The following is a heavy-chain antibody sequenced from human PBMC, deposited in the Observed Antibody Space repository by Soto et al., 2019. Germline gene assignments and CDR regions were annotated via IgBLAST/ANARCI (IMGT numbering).Heavy chain of an antibody. J-gene: IGHJ4*02. Sequence: SETLSLTCTVSGGSVNSDNFYWSWIGQPPGRGLEWIGYIYYTGSTSYNPSLKSRVTISIDTSRNQFSLKLSSVTAADTAVYYCAREFSNSPEAFDSWGQGSLVTVSS. CDR1: GGSVNSDNFY. CDR2: IYYTGST. V-gene: IGHV4-61*01. D-gene: IGHD6-6*01. CDR3: AREFSNSPEAFDS.